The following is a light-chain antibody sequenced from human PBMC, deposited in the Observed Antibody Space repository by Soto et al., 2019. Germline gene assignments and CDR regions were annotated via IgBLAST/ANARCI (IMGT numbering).Light chain of an antibody. J-gene: IGLJ2*01. CDR2: TDN. CDR1: SSNIGINT. Sequence: QSVLTQPPSASGTPGQRVTISCSGGSSNIGINTVNWYQQLPGTAPKVLIYTDNERPSGVPDRFSGSKSGTSASLAINGLQSGDEADYYCSSYGGTNNLLFGGGTKLTVL. V-gene: IGLV1-44*01. CDR3: SSYGGTNNLL.